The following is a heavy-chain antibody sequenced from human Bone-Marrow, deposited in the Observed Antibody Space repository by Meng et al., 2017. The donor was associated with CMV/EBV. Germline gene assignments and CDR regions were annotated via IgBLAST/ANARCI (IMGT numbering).Heavy chain of an antibody. V-gene: IGHV3-21*01. CDR1: GFTFSSYS. CDR3: ARGSWFDP. Sequence: GESLKISCAASGFTFSSYSMNWVRQAPGKGLEWVSSISSSSSYIYYADSVKGRFTISRDNAKNSLYLQMNSLRAEDTAVYYCARGSWFDPWGQGTLVTVSS. J-gene: IGHJ5*02. CDR2: ISSSSSYI.